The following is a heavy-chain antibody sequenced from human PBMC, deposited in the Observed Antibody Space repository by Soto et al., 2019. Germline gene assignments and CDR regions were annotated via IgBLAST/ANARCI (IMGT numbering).Heavy chain of an antibody. V-gene: IGHV3-30-3*01. CDR2: ISYDGSNK. D-gene: IGHD1-1*01. J-gene: IGHJ6*02. CDR3: ARGFNSYYYYGMDV. Sequence: GGSLRLSCAASGFTFSSYAMHWVRQAPGKGLEWVAVISYDGSNKYYADSVKGRFTISRDNSKNTLYLQMNSLRAEDTAVYYCARGFNSYYYYGMDVWGQGTTVTVSS. CDR1: GFTFSSYA.